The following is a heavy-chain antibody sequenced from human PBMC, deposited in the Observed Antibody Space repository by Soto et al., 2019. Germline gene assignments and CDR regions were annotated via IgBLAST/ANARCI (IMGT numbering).Heavy chain of an antibody. Sequence: GGSLRLSCAASGFSFSTCPIHWVRQAPGKGLEWVAVISYDGIHTYYADSVKGRFTISRDNSKNTLYLQMNSLRLDDTAVYYCARGRGEFDYWGLGTLVTVSS. V-gene: IGHV3-30-3*01. CDR2: ISYDGIHT. D-gene: IGHD3-16*01. J-gene: IGHJ4*02. CDR1: GFSFSTCP. CDR3: ARGRGEFDY.